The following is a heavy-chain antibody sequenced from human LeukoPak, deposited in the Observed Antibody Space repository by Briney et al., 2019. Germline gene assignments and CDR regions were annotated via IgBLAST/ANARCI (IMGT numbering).Heavy chain of an antibody. D-gene: IGHD2-15*01. Sequence: QPGRSLRLSCAASGFTFSSYGMHWVRQAPGKGLEWVAVISYDGSNKYYADSVKGRFTISRDNSKNTLYLQMNSLRAEDTAVYYGGNAQPRKGCCIGGSVHVFDYGAQGPLVPLPS. CDR3: GNAQPRKGCCIGGSVHVFDY. CDR1: GFTFSSYG. V-gene: IGHV3-30*18. J-gene: IGHJ4*02. CDR2: ISYDGSNK.